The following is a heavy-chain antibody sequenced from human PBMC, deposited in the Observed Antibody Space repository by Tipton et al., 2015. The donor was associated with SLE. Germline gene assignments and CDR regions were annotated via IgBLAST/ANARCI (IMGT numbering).Heavy chain of an antibody. J-gene: IGHJ4*02. CDR2: IWYDGSNK. CDR1: GFTFSSYG. CDR3: AKEMGPYSSGWYPDY. Sequence: RSLRLSCAASGFTFSSYGMHWVRQAQGKGLEWVAVIWYDGSNKYYADSVKGRFTISRDNSKNTLYLQMNSLRAEDTAVYYCAKEMGPYSSGWYPDYWGQGTLVTVSS. D-gene: IGHD6-19*01. V-gene: IGHV3-30*18.